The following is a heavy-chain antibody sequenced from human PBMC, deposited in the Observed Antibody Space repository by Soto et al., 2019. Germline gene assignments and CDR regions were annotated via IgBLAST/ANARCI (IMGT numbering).Heavy chain of an antibody. CDR3: AKDGVLTATAHPVGWFDP. D-gene: IGHD2-15*01. CDR2: INPANDNT. J-gene: IGHJ5*02. CDR1: GYTFTTYS. Sequence: QAQIVQSGAEVKKPGASVRISCKTSGYTFTTYSVHWLRQAPGQRLEWVGWINPANDNTRYSQRFHDRVTITRDTSATTVYLELRSLRSEDTAIYYCAKDGVLTATAHPVGWFDPWGQGTLVTVSS. V-gene: IGHV1-3*01.